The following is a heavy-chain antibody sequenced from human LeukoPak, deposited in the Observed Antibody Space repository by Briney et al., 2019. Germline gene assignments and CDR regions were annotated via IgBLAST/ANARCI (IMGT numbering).Heavy chain of an antibody. CDR1: GFALEHHA. CDR2: INDRGDDT. Sequence: GGSLRLSCAASGFALEHHAMTWIRQAPGKGLEWVSGINDRGDDTFYADSVKGRFTVSRDNSKNTLYLQMNSLRVEDTATYYCGRGGWISAGRFDPWGQGTLVTVSA. D-gene: IGHD2-15*01. V-gene: IGHV3-23*01. CDR3: GRGGWISAGRFDP. J-gene: IGHJ5*02.